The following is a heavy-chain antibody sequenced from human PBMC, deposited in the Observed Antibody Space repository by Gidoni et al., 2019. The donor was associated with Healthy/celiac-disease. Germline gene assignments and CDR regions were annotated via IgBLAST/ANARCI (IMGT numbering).Heavy chain of an antibody. CDR2: IYYSGST. CDR3: ASPRGYSYGDIDY. Sequence: QLQLQESGPGLVKPSETLSLPCTVSGGSISSSSYYWGWIRQPPGKGLEWIGSIYYSGSTYYNPSLKSRVTISVDTSKNQFSLKLSSVTAADTAVYYCASPRGYSYGDIDYWGQGTLVTVSS. V-gene: IGHV4-39*01. D-gene: IGHD5-18*01. J-gene: IGHJ4*02. CDR1: GGSISSSSYY.